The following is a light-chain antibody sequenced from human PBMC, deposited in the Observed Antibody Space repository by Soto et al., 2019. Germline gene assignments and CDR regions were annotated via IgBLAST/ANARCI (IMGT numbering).Light chain of an antibody. V-gene: IGKV1-33*01. CDR2: DAS. J-gene: IGKJ5*01. CDR1: QDINTY. Sequence: DVQMTQSPSSLSASVGDRVTITCQASQDINTYLNWYQQKPGIAPKLLIYDASNLETGVPTRFTGSGSGTHFTFTISSLQPEDIATYFCQQYDFLVTFGQGTRLEIQ. CDR3: QQYDFLVT.